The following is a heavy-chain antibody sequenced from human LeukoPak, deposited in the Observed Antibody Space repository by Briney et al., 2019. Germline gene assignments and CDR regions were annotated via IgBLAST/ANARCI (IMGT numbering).Heavy chain of an antibody. V-gene: IGHV4-4*02. D-gene: IGHD4-23*01. CDR3: LYGGNSGDWVY. CDR1: GGSISSSNW. J-gene: IGHJ4*02. CDR2: IYHSGST. Sequence: PSETLSLTCAVSGGSISSSNWWSWVRQPPGKGLEWIGEIYHSGSTNYNPSLKSRVTMSADRSKNQFSLNLSSETAADTAVYYCLYGGNSGDWVYWGQGTLVTVSS.